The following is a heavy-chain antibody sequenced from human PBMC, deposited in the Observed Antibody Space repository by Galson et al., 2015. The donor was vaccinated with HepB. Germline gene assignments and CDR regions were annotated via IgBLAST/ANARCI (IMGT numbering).Heavy chain of an antibody. J-gene: IGHJ6*02. CDR1: GFTFSSYS. V-gene: IGHV3-21*01. CDR3: ARERYSSRSYYYYGMDV. Sequence: SLRLSCAASGFTFSSYSMNWVRQAPGKGLEWVSSIGSSSSYIYYADSVKGRFTISRDKAKNSLYLQMNSLRAEDTAVYYCARERYSSRSYYYYGMDVWGQGTTVTVSS. D-gene: IGHD6-19*01. CDR2: IGSSSSYI.